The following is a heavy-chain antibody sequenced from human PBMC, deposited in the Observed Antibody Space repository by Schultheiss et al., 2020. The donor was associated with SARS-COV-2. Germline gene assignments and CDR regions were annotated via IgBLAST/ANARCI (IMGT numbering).Heavy chain of an antibody. CDR2: MNPNSGNT. CDR1: GYTFTSYD. CDR3: ATANAIGGVIAINPYYFDY. J-gene: IGHJ4*02. D-gene: IGHD3-16*02. V-gene: IGHV1-8*01. Sequence: ASVKVSCKASGYTFTSYDINWVRQATGQGLEWMGWMNPNSGNTGYAQKFQGRVTMTRNTSISTAYMELSSLRSEDTAVYYCATANAIGGVIAINPYYFDYWGQGTLVTVSS.